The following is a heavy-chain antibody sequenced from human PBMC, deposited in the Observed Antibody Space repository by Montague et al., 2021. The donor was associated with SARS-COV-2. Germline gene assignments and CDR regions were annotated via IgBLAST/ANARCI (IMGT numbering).Heavy chain of an antibody. CDR2: ICYGGST. CDR3: ARRRNSCNVDCNTWFDP. J-gene: IGHJ5*01. Sequence: SETLSLTCTVSSDSISSQNYCWVWIRQAPGKGLEWIGNICYGGSTYYNPSLRSRVVISTDTSKIQLSLKLYSVTAADTSIYYCARRRNSCNVDCNTWFDPWGQGTMVTVSS. D-gene: IGHD2-2*01. CDR1: SDSISSQNYC. V-gene: IGHV4-39*01.